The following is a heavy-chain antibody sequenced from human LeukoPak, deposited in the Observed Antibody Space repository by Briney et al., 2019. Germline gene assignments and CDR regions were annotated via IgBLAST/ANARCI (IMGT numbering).Heavy chain of an antibody. CDR2: IRYDAANQ. CDR3: AKDIAVSDSYFDY. D-gene: IGHD6-19*01. J-gene: IGHJ4*02. V-gene: IGHV3-30*02. Sequence: PGGSLRLSCGASGFDFSNNGMHWVRQAPGKGLEWVAFIRYDAANQYYADSVKGRFTISRDNSKNTLYLQMDSLRSEDTAIYQCAKDIAVSDSYFDYWGQGTLVTVSS. CDR1: GFDFSNNG.